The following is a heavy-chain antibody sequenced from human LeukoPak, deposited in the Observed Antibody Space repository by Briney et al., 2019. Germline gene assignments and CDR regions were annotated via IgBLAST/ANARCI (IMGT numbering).Heavy chain of an antibody. J-gene: IGHJ4*02. D-gene: IGHD3-10*01. CDR1: GYTFTDYY. CDR2: INPNSGGT. CDR3: ATIPYGSGIIDY. Sequence: ASMKVSCKASGYTFTDYYMHWVRQAPGQGLECMGWINPNSGGTNYAQKSQGRVTMTRDTSISTAYMEVSSLRSDDTAVYYCATIPYGSGIIDYWGQGTLVTVSS. V-gene: IGHV1-2*02.